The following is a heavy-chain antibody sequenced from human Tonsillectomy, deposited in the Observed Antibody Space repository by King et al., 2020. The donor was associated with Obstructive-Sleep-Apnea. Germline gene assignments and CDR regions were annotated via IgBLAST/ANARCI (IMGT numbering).Heavy chain of an antibody. V-gene: IGHV3-21*01. CDR3: ARDPTIAAGSGFDP. J-gene: IGHJ5*02. CDR1: GFTFSSYS. CDR2: ISSSSSYI. Sequence: VQLVESGGGLVKPGGSLRLSCAASGFTFSSYSMNWVRQAPGKGLEWVSSISSSSSYIYYADSVKGRFTIARDNAKNSLYLQMNSLRAEDTAVYYCARDPTIAAGSGFDPWGQGTLVTVSS. D-gene: IGHD6-13*01.